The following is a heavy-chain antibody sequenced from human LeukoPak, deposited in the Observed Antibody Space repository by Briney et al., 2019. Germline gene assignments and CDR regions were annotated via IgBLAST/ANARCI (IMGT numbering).Heavy chain of an antibody. CDR1: EFSVGSNY. CDR3: AKESY. CDR2: IYSGGST. J-gene: IGHJ4*02. Sequence: PGGSLRLSCAASEFSVGSNYMTWVRQAPGKGLEWVSLIYSGGSTYYADSVKGRFTISRDNSKNTLYLQMNSLRAEDTAVYYCAKESYWGQGTLVTVSS. V-gene: IGHV3-66*01.